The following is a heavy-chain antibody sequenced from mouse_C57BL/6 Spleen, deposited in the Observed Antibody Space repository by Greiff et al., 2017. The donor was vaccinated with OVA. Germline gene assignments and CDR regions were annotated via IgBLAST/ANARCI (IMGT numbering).Heavy chain of an antibody. CDR1: GFTFSSYA. CDR3: TRGSHYSNYGYFDV. V-gene: IGHV5-9-1*02. Sequence: EVKLVESGEGLVKPGGSLKLSCAASGFTFSSYAMSWVRQTPEKRLEWVAYISSGGDYIYYADTVKGRFTISRDNARNTLYLQMSSLKSEDTAMYYCTRGSHYSNYGYFDVWGTGTTVTVSS. CDR2: ISSGGDYI. D-gene: IGHD2-5*01. J-gene: IGHJ1*03.